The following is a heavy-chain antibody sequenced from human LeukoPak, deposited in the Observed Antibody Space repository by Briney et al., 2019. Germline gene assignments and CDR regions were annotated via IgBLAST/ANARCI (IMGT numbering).Heavy chain of an antibody. D-gene: IGHD2-2*01. Sequence: PSQTLSLTCTVSGGSISSGGYYWGWIRQPPGKGLEWIGYIYHSGSTYYNPSLKSRVTISVDRSKNQFSLKLSSVTAADTAVYYCARSERYCSSTSPMICGAFDIWGQGTMVTVSS. CDR3: ARSERYCSSTSPMICGAFDI. J-gene: IGHJ3*02. CDR1: GGSISSGGYY. CDR2: IYHSGST. V-gene: IGHV4-30-2*01.